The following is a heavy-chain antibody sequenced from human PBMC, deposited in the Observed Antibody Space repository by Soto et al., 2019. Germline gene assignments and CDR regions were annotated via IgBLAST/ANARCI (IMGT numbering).Heavy chain of an antibody. J-gene: IGHJ4*02. CDR2: INQDGSEK. CDR1: GFIFSNYW. V-gene: IGHV3-7*05. D-gene: IGHD2-8*01. CDR3: ARDLI. Sequence: EVQLVESGGGLVQPGGSLRLSCAASGFIFSNYWMSWVRQAPGKGLEWVANINQDGSEKYYVDSVKGRITICRDNTKKSLYLQMNGLRAEDTAVYYCARDLIWGQGTLGTVSS.